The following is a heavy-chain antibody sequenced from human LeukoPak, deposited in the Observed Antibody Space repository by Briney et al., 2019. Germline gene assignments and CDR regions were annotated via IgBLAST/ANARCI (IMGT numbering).Heavy chain of an antibody. CDR2: INPNSGGT. J-gene: IGHJ5*02. V-gene: IGHV1-2*04. Sequence: GASVTVSCKASGYTFTGYYMHWVRQAPGQGLEWMGWINPNSGGTNYAQKFQGWVTMTRDTSISTAYMELSRLRSDDTAVYYCARALSGPVTTGNWFDPWGQGTLVTVSS. D-gene: IGHD4-17*01. CDR1: GYTFTGYY. CDR3: ARALSGPVTTGNWFDP.